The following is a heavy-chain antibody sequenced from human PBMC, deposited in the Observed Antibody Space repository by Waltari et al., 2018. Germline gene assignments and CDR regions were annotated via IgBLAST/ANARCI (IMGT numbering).Heavy chain of an antibody. CDR3: ARGETVDYFDN. CDR1: GGYISSYY. J-gene: IGHJ4*01. V-gene: IGHV4-4*07. CDR2: IYTSGST. Sequence: QVQLQEAGAGLEKPSETQSLTCTDPGGYISSYYWSWIRQPAGKGLEWIGRIYTSGSTNYNPSLKSRVTMSVDTSKNQFSLKLSSVTAADTAVYYCARGETVDYFDNWGQGTLVTVSS. D-gene: IGHD1-26*01.